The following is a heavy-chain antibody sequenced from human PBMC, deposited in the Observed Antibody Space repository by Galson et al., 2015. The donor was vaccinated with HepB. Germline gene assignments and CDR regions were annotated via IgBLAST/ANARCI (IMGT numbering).Heavy chain of an antibody. D-gene: IGHD3-3*01. V-gene: IGHV1-18*01. CDR2: ISAYNGNT. CDR1: GYTFTSYG. Sequence: SCKASGYTFTSYGISWVRQAPGQGLEWMGWISAYNGNTNYAQKLQGRVTMTTDTSTSTAYMELRSLRSDDTAVYYCARVGDFWSVGWFDPWGQGTLVTVSS. J-gene: IGHJ5*02. CDR3: ARVGDFWSVGWFDP.